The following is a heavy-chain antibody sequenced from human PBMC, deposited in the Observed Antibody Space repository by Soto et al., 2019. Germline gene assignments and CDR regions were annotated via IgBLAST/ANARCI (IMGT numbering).Heavy chain of an antibody. CDR1: GYTFTSYG. J-gene: IGHJ3*02. V-gene: IGHV1-18*01. CDR2: ISAYNGNT. CDR3: GRVLLRYFDWLFPFDDAFDI. Sequence: ASVKVSCKASGYTFTSYGISWVRQAPGQGLEWMGWISAYNGNTNYAQKHQGRVTMTTDTSTSTAYMELRSLRSDDTAVYYCGRVLLRYFDWLFPFDDAFDIWGQGTMVTVSS. D-gene: IGHD3-9*01.